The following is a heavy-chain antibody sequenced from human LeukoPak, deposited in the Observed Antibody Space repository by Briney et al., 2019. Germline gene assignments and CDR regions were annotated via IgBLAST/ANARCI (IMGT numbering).Heavy chain of an antibody. D-gene: IGHD5-24*01. Sequence: PSQTLSLTCTVSGGSVSSDGYYWTWIRQQSGKGLEWIGYIYYSGTSYNNPSLKSRISMSIDTSKNEFSLKLTSVTAADTAVYYCARGRHGSNWYDSWGQGTLVTVSS. CDR3: ARGRHGSNWYDS. J-gene: IGHJ5*01. CDR2: IYYSGTS. V-gene: IGHV4-31*03. CDR1: GGSVSSDGYY.